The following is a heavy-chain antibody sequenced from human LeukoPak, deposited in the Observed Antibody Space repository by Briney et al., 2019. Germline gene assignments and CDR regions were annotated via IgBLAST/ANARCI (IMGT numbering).Heavy chain of an antibody. J-gene: IGHJ4*02. Sequence: GGSLRLSCAASGFTFSSYWMSWVRQTPGRGLEWVANIRQDESEIYYADSVKGRFTISRDNSKNTLYLQMNSLRAEDTAVYHCARVRDTYVWDYWGQGTLVTVSS. CDR1: GFTFSSYW. V-gene: IGHV3-7*03. CDR3: ARVRDTYVWDY. CDR2: IRQDESEI. D-gene: IGHD3-16*01.